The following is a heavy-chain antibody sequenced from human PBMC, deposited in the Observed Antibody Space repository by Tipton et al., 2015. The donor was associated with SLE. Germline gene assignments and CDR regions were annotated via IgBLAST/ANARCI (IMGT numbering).Heavy chain of an antibody. CDR3: ARVFAARLFDY. Sequence: TLSLTCAVYGGSFSGYYWSWIRQPPGKGLEWIGEINHSGSTNYNPSLKSRVTISVDTSKNQFSLKLSSVTAADTAVYYCARVFAARLFDYWGQGTLVTVSS. D-gene: IGHD6-6*01. CDR1: GGSFSGYY. V-gene: IGHV4-34*01. J-gene: IGHJ4*02. CDR2: INHSGST.